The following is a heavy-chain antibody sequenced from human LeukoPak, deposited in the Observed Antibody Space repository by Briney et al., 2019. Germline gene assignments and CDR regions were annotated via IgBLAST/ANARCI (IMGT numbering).Heavy chain of an antibody. D-gene: IGHD6-13*01. CDR1: GFTFSSDS. CDR3: ARGEAAAGTGYYYYMDV. Sequence: GGSLRLSCAASGFTFSSDSMNWVRQAPGKGLEWVSYISSSSSTIYYADSVKGRFTISRDNAKNSLYLQMNSLRAEDTAVYYCARGEAAAGTGYYYYMDVWGKGTTVTVSS. CDR2: ISSSSSTI. J-gene: IGHJ6*03. V-gene: IGHV3-48*01.